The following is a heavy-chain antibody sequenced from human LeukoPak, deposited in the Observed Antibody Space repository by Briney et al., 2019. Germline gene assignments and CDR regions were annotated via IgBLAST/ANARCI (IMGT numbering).Heavy chain of an antibody. CDR3: VAWATTVTTN. CDR1: GFTFSSYR. D-gene: IGHD4-17*01. CDR2: ISSSSSYI. V-gene: IGHV3-21*01. J-gene: IGHJ4*02. Sequence: GGSLRLPCAASGFTFSSYRMNWVRQAPGKGLEWVSSISSSSSYIYYADSVKGRFTIYRDNAKNSLYLQINSLRAEDTAVYYCVAWATTVTTNWGQGTLVTVSS.